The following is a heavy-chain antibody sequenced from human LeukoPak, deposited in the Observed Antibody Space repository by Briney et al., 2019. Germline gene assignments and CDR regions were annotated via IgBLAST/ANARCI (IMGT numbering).Heavy chain of an antibody. CDR3: ATRVYYYDSSGYIHY. CDR1: GYTFTSYD. CDR2: INPNSGNT. V-gene: IGHV1-8*01. J-gene: IGHJ4*02. D-gene: IGHD3-22*01. Sequence: ASVKVSCKASGYTFTSYDINWVRQATGQGLDWMGWINPNSGNTCYAQKFQGRVTMTKNTSISKDYMDLSRLRYKDTAVYYRATRVYYYDSSGYIHYWGQGTLVTVSS.